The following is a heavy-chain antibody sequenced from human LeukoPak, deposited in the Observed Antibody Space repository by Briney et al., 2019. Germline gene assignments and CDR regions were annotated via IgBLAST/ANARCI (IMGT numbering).Heavy chain of an antibody. V-gene: IGHV3-21*01. Sequence: GESLRLSCAASGFTFSSYSMNWVRQAPGKGLEWVSSISTSSSYIYYADSVKGRFTISRDNAKNSLYLQMNSLRAEDTAVYYCARDNTMVRGVIIPPYYYGMDVWGKGTTVTVSS. J-gene: IGHJ6*04. CDR3: ARDNTMVRGVIIPPYYYGMDV. CDR2: ISTSSSYI. D-gene: IGHD3-10*01. CDR1: GFTFSSYS.